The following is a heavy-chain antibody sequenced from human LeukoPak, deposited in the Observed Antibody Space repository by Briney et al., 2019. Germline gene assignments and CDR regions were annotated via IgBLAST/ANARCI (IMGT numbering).Heavy chain of an antibody. D-gene: IGHD7-27*01. J-gene: IGHJ4*02. CDR2: ISPRGGGT. Sequence: TGGSLRLSCAASGFTFSNHCMNWVRQAPGKGLEWLSGISPRGGGTYYADSVKGRFTISRDDSKNTLSLQMNSLRVEDTAVYYCARDLAWGAFDYWGQGTLVTVSS. CDR3: ARDLAWGAFDY. V-gene: IGHV3-23*01. CDR1: GFTFSNHC.